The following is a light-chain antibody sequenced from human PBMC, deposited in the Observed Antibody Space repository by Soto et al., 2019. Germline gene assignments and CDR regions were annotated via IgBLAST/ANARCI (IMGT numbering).Light chain of an antibody. Sequence: DLQMTQSPSSLSASVGDRVTITCRASQGIRTDLGWYQQKPGKAPKRLIYSASSLQSGVPSRFSGSGSGTKFTLTISSLQPEDFATYYCLQHNSYPRTFGQGTKVEIK. CDR1: QGIRTD. J-gene: IGKJ1*01. CDR3: LQHNSYPRT. V-gene: IGKV1-17*01. CDR2: SAS.